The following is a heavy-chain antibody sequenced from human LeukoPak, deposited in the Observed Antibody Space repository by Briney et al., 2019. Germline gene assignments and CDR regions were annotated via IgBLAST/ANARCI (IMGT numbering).Heavy chain of an antibody. V-gene: IGHV4-4*07. D-gene: IGHD1-26*01. CDR1: GGSISSYY. Sequence: PSETLSLTRTVSGGSISSYYWSWIRQPAGKGLEWIGRIYTSGNTNYNPSLKSRVTMSVDTSKNQFSLKLSSVTAADTAVYYCARAVSYSPFHYYYYYMDVWGKGTTVTVSS. CDR3: ARAVSYSPFHYYYYYMDV. J-gene: IGHJ6*03. CDR2: IYTSGNT.